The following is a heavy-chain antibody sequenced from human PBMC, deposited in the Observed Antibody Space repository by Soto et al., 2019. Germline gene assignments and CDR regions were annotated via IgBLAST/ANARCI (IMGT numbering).Heavy chain of an antibody. D-gene: IGHD4-17*01. J-gene: IGHJ4*02. CDR1: GFTFSSYA. V-gene: IGHV3-30-3*01. Sequence: QVQLVESGGGVAQPGRSLRLSCAASGFTFSSYAMHWVRQAPGKGLEWVAVISYDGSNKYYADSVKGRFTISRDNSKNTLYLQMNSLRAEDTAVYYCARGDDYGDYYFDYWGQGTLVTVSS. CDR3: ARGDDYGDYYFDY. CDR2: ISYDGSNK.